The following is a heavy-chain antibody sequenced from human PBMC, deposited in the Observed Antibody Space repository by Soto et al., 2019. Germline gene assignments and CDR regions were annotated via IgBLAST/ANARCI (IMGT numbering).Heavy chain of an antibody. Sequence: ASVKVSCKASGYTFTGYYMHWVRQAPGQGLEWMGWINPNSGGTNYAQKFQGWVTMTRDTSISTAYMELSRLRSDDTAVYYCARAPHRTLDCSGGSCSTPSAFDIWGQGTMVTVSS. CDR2: INPNSGGT. D-gene: IGHD2-15*01. CDR1: GYTFTGYY. V-gene: IGHV1-2*04. J-gene: IGHJ3*02. CDR3: ARAPHRTLDCSGGSCSTPSAFDI.